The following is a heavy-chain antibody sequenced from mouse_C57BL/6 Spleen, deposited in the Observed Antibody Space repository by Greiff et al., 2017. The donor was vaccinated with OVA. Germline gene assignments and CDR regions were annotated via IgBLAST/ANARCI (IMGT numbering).Heavy chain of an antibody. D-gene: IGHD1-1*01. Sequence: EVKVVESGGGLVQPTGSLKLSCAASGFTFNTYAMHWVRQAPGKGLEWVARIRSKSSNYATYYADSVKDRFTISRDDSQSMLYLQMNNLKTEDTAMYYCVRFITTVVGYAMDYWGQGTSVTVSS. CDR2: IRSKSSNYAT. J-gene: IGHJ4*01. V-gene: IGHV10-3*01. CDR3: VRFITTVVGYAMDY. CDR1: GFTFNTYA.